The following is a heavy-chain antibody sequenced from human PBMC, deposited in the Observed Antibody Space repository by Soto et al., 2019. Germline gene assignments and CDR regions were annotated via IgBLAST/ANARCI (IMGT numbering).Heavy chain of an antibody. Sequence: EVQLLESGGGLVQPGGSLRLSCAASGFTFSSYAMSWVRQAPGKGLEWVSAISGSGGSTYYADSVKGRFTISRDNSKNTRYRQMNSRRAEDTAVYYCAKVGTVVTPVTGWGQGTLVTVSS. CDR3: AKVGTVVTPVTG. D-gene: IGHD2-21*02. V-gene: IGHV3-23*01. J-gene: IGHJ4*02. CDR2: ISGSGGST. CDR1: GFTFSSYA.